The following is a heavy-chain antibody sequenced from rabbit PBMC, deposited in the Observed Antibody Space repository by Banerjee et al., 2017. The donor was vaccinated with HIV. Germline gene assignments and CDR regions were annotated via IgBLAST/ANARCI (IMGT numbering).Heavy chain of an antibody. CDR3: ARDSLAYASSSGYLRHL. J-gene: IGHJ4*01. CDR2: IDPVFGST. Sequence: QLKESGGGLVQPGGSLKLSCKASGFDFSSYYMSWVRQAPGKGLEWIGYIDPVFGSTYYASWVNGRFTISSHNAQNTLYLQLNSLTAADTATYFCARDSLAYASSSGYLRHLWGPGTLVTVS. V-gene: IGHV1S7*01. CDR1: GFDFSSYY. D-gene: IGHD1-1*01.